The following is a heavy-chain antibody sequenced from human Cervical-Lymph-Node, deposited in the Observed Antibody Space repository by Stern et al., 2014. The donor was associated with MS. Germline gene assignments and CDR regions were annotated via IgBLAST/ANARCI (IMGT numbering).Heavy chain of an antibody. CDR2: IYPDDSDT. D-gene: IGHD4-17*01. CDR1: GYIFTNYW. Sequence: VQLVQSGAEVKKPGESLKISCKGSGYIFTNYWIGWVRQMPGKGLEWMGIIYPDDSDTRYSPSFQGQVTMSADKSISTACLHWSSLKASDSAMYYCARHEEGGTVLTGWGQGTLITVSS. J-gene: IGHJ4*02. V-gene: IGHV5-51*01. CDR3: ARHEEGGTVLTG.